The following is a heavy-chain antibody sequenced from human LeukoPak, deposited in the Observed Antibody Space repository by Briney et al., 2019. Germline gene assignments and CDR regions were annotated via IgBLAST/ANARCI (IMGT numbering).Heavy chain of an antibody. CDR1: GGSISSSNW. J-gene: IGHJ4*02. V-gene: IGHV4-4*02. CDR2: IYHSGST. CDR3: AYGSGSYYPDY. D-gene: IGHD3-10*01. Sequence: SETLSLTCAVSGGSISSSNWWSWVRQPPGKGLEWIGEIYHSGSTNYNPSLKSRVTISVDTSKNQFSLKLSSVTAADTAVYYCAYGSGSYYPDYWGQGTLVTVSS.